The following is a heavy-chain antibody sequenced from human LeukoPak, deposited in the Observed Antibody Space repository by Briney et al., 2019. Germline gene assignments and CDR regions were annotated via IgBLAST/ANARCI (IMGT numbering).Heavy chain of an antibody. J-gene: IGHJ6*02. Sequence: SETLSLTCAVYGGSFSGYYWSWIRQPPGKGLEWIGEINHSGTTNYNPSLKSRVTIAVDTSKNQFSLKLSSVTAADTAVYYCARVYREYYYYYYGMDVWGQGTTVTVSS. CDR1: GGSFSGYY. V-gene: IGHV4-34*01. CDR3: ARVYREYYYYYYGMDV. D-gene: IGHD5-12*01. CDR2: INHSGTT.